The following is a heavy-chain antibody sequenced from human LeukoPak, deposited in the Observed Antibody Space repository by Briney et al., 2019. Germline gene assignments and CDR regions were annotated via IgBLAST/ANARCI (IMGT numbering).Heavy chain of an antibody. V-gene: IGHV4-4*02. CDR2: IYHSGSS. D-gene: IGHD3-22*01. CDR3: ARAYVSAT. Sequence: AETLSLTCAVSGGSISSNDWWSWVRQPPGKGLEWIGEIYHSGSSNYNPSLKSRVTISVDKSKNQFSLNLRSVTAADTAVYYCARAYVSATWGQGTLVTVSS. CDR1: GGSISSNDW. J-gene: IGHJ5*02.